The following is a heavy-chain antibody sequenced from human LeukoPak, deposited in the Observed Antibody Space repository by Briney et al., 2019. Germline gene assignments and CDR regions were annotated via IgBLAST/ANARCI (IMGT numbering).Heavy chain of an antibody. D-gene: IGHD2-15*01. V-gene: IGHV4-30-4*08. J-gene: IGHJ4*02. CDR3: ARDQLRGYCSGGRCYPTRH. CDR2: IYYSGST. CDR1: GGSISSGDYY. Sequence: PSETLSLTCTVSGGSISSGDYYWSWIRQPPGKGLEWIGYIYYSGSTYYNPSLKSRVTISVDTSKNQFSLKLSSVTAADTAVYYCARDQLRGYCSGGRCYPTRHWGQGTLVTVSS.